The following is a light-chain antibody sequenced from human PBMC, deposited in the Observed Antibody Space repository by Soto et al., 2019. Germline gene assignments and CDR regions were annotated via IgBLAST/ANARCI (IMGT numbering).Light chain of an antibody. Sequence: QSVLTQPASVSGSPGQSITISCTGTEVGAHRFVSWYQQVPGTAPKPLIYEVIKRPSGISPRFSGSKAGNTASLTISGLQADDEADYFCSTYTSASTSFGGGTKVTVL. V-gene: IGLV2-14*01. CDR2: EVI. J-gene: IGLJ2*01. CDR3: STYTSASTS. CDR1: EVGAHRF.